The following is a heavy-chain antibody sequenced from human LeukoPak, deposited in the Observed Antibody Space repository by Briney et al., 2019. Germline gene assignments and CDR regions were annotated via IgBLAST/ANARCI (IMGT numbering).Heavy chain of an antibody. CDR3: TKSDGYGLIRI. D-gene: IGHD3-10*01. Sequence: PSETLSLTCAVYGGSFSGYYWSWIRQPPGKGLEWIGEINHSGSTNYNPSLKSRVTISVDTTTNHFSLKVISTTAADTSLYYCTKSDGYGLIRICGRGTMVTVSS. CDR1: GGSFSGYY. J-gene: IGHJ3*02. V-gene: IGHV4-34*01. CDR2: INHSGST.